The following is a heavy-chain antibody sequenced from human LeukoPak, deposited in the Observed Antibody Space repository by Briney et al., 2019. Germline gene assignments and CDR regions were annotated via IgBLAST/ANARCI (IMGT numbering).Heavy chain of an antibody. J-gene: IGHJ5*02. V-gene: IGHV1-24*01. CDR2: FDPEDGEP. D-gene: IGHD2-2*01. CDR3: ARASAECSSTSCYVDWFDP. Sequence: GASVKVSCKVSGYSLSELFTHWVRQAPGKGLEWMGGFDPEDGEPMYAQKLQGRVTMTEDTSTDTAYMELRSVRSEDTAVYYCARASAECSSTSCYVDWFDPWGQGTLVTVSS. CDR1: GYSLSELF.